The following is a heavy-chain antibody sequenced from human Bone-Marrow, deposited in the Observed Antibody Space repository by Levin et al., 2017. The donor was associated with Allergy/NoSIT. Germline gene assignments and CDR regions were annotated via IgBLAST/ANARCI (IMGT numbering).Heavy chain of an antibody. Sequence: PGGSLRLSCAASGFTFSSYAMSWVRQAPGKGLEWVSAISGSGGSTYYADSVKGRFTISRDNSKNTLYLQMNSLRAEDTAVYYCAKAPSFYDFWSGYHFDYWGQGPLVTVSS. CDR1: GFTFSSYA. CDR3: AKAPSFYDFWSGYHFDY. CDR2: ISGSGGST. D-gene: IGHD3-3*01. V-gene: IGHV3-23*01. J-gene: IGHJ4*02.